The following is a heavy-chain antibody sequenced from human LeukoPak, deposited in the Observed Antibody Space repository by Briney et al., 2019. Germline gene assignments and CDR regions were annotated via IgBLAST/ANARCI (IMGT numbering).Heavy chain of an antibody. J-gene: IGHJ4*02. V-gene: IGHV4-4*07. CDR2: IYTSGST. CDR3: ARGTYYYGSGSYSYDY. Sequence: PSETLSLTCTVSGGSISSYYWSWIRQPAGKGLEWIGRIYTSGSTNYNPSLKSRVTMSVDTSKNQFSLKLSSVTAADTAVYYCARGTYYYGSGSYSYDYWGQGTLVTVSS. D-gene: IGHD3-10*01. CDR1: GGSISSYY.